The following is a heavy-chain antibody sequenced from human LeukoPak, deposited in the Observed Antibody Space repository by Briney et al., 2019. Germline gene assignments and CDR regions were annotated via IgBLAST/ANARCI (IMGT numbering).Heavy chain of an antibody. CDR1: GFTLNCYC. Sequence: GGSLRLSCAAPGFTLNCYCMHWVRQAPGEGLVWVSRINSDGSTTSYAASVKGRFTISRDNSKNTLYLQMNSLRPEDTAVYYCARPWGGILTDSALFKYWGQGTLVTVSP. V-gene: IGHV3-74*01. J-gene: IGHJ4*02. D-gene: IGHD3-9*01. CDR3: ARPWGGILTDSALFKY. CDR2: INSDGSTT.